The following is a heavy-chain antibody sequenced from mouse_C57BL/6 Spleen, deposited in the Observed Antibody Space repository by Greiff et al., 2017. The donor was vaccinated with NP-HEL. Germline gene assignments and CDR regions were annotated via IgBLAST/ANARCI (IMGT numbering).Heavy chain of an antibody. Sequence: VQLQQSGAELVRPGTSVKVSCKASGYAFTNYLIEWVKQRPGQGLEWIGVINPGSGGTNYNEKFKGKATLTADKSSSTAYMQLSSLTSEDSAVYFCARGGLPPHAMDYWGQGTSVTVSS. D-gene: IGHD2-4*01. CDR1: GYAFTNYL. CDR2: INPGSGGT. V-gene: IGHV1-54*01. J-gene: IGHJ4*01. CDR3: ARGGLPPHAMDY.